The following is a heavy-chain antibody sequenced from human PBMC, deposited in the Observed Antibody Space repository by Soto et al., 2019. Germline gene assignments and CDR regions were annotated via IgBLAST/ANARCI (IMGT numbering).Heavy chain of an antibody. D-gene: IGHD6-13*01. CDR1: GFTFSSYG. CDR2: IWYDGSNK. J-gene: IGHJ6*02. CDR3: ARDSSSSSWYVLGGMDV. V-gene: IGHV3-33*01. Sequence: GGSLRLSCAASGFTFSSYGMHWVRQAPGKGLEWVAVIWYDGSNKYYADSVKGRFTISRDNSKNTLYLQMNSLRAEDTAVYYCARDSSSSSWYVLGGMDVWGQGTTVTVSS.